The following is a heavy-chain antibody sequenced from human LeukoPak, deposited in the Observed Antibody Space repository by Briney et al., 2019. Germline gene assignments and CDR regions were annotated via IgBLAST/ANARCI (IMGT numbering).Heavy chain of an antibody. V-gene: IGHV4-61*01. J-gene: IGHJ5*02. CDR2: IYYSGCT. CDR3: ARGGLELDGGWFDP. D-gene: IGHD1-7*01. CDR1: GCSVSSDTYY. Sequence: PSETLSLTCTVSGCSVSSDTYYWSWIRQPPGKGLEWIGYIYYSGCTNPNPSLKSRVTISADSSKNQFSLKLSSVTAADTAVYYCARGGLELDGGWFDPWGQGTLVTVSS.